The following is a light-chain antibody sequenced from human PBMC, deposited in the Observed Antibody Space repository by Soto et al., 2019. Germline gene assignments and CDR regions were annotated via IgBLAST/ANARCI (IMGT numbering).Light chain of an antibody. V-gene: IGKV1-27*01. CDR3: QKYNSAPLT. CDR1: QDIRDD. J-gene: IGKJ4*01. CDR2: AAS. Sequence: IQMTQSPSSLSASIGDRVTITCRASQDIRDDLGWYQQKPGKAPNLLIYAASTLQSGVPSRFSGSGSGTDFTLTISSLQPEDVATYYCQKYNSAPLTFGGGTKVEIK.